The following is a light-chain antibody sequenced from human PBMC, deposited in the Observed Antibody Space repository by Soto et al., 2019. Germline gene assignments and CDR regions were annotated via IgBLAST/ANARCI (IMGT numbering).Light chain of an antibody. V-gene: IGLV2-14*01. Sequence: QSVLTQPASVSGSPGQSITISCTGTSSDVGGHNFVSWSQQHPGKAPKLMIYEVTNRPSGVSARFSASKSGNTASLTISGLQAEDEADYYCISYTSSYTWVFGGGTKLTVL. CDR2: EVT. J-gene: IGLJ3*02. CDR3: ISYTSSYTWV. CDR1: SSDVGGHNF.